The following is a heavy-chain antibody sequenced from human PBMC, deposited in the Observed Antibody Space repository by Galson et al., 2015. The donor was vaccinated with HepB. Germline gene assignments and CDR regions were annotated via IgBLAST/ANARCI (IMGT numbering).Heavy chain of an antibody. V-gene: IGHV3-33*01. Sequence: SLRLSCAASGFTFSSYGMHWVRQAPGKGLEWVAVIWYDGSNKYYADSVKGRFTISRDNSKNTLYLQMNSLRAEDTAVYYCSGGYSSGWYAIDYYYYMDVWGKGTTVTVSS. CDR3: SGGYSSGWYAIDYYYYMDV. J-gene: IGHJ6*03. CDR2: IWYDGSNK. CDR1: GFTFSSYG. D-gene: IGHD6-19*01.